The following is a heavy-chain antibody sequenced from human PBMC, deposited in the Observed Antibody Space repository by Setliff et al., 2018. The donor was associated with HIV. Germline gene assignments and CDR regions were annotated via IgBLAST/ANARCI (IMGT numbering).Heavy chain of an antibody. J-gene: IGHJ4*02. CDR2: ISYDGSKK. D-gene: IGHD6-25*01. CDR1: GFTFSRYG. V-gene: IGHV3-30*04. Sequence: GSLRLSCAASGFTFSRYGMHWVRQAPGKGLEWVAFISYDGSKKYDADFVKGRFTISRDNSKNTLYLQMNSLRTDDTAVYFCARAPSWQRQVDFWGQGTLVTVSS. CDR3: ARAPSWQRQVDF.